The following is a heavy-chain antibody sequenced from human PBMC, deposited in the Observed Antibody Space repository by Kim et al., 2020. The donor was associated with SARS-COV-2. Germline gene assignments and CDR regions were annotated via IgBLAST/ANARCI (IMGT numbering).Heavy chain of an antibody. J-gene: IGHJ4*02. V-gene: IGHV3-23*01. Sequence: GGSLRLSCAASGFTFSSYAMSWVRQAPGKGLEWVSAISGSGGSTYYADSVKGRFTISRDNSKNTLYLQMNSLRAEDTAVYYCAKTLGHQMIVVVITTPFDYWGQGTLVTVSS. CDR2: ISGSGGST. CDR1: GFTFSSYA. CDR3: AKTLGHQMIVVVITTPFDY. D-gene: IGHD3-22*01.